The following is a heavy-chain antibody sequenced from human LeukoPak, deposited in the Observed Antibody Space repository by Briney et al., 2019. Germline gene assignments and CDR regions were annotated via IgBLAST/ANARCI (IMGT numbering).Heavy chain of an antibody. V-gene: IGHV3-30*03. D-gene: IGHD5-18*01. J-gene: IGHJ4*02. CDR1: GFTFSSYG. CDR3: ARDYTAMVSY. CDR2: ISYDGSNK. Sequence: GGSLRLSCAASGFTFSSYGMHWVRQAPGKGLEWVAVISYDGSNKYYADSVKGRFTISRDNAKNSLYLQMNSLRAEDTAVYYCARDYTAMVSYWGQGTLVTVSS.